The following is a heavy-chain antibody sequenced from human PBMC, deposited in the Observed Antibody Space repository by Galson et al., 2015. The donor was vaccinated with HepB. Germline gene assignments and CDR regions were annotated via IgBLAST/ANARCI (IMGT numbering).Heavy chain of an antibody. CDR1: GYTFTKFG. CDR2: ISAYSSNA. CDR3: ARGGMTTIGGPTFDS. J-gene: IGHJ4*02. V-gene: IGHV1-18*01. D-gene: IGHD5-24*01. Sequence: SVKVSCKASGYTFTKFGISWLRQAPGQGLEWMGRISAYSSNANHAQKLQGRVTMTTDTSTNTAYMELRSLRSDDTAVYYCARGGMTTIGGPTFDSWGQGTLVTVSS.